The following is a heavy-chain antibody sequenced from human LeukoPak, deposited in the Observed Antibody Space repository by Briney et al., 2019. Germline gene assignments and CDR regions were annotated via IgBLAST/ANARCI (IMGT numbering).Heavy chain of an antibody. CDR2: ISNGGST. CDR1: GDSISTYY. Sequence: SETLSLTCTVSGDSISTYYWSWIRQPPGEGLEWIGYISNGGSTNYNPSLKSRVTISVDTSKNQLSLKLSSVTAADTAVYHCVRLQPNTGEWAFDIWGQGTMVSVSS. D-gene: IGHD1-1*01. V-gene: IGHV4-59*01. J-gene: IGHJ3*02. CDR3: VRLQPNTGEWAFDI.